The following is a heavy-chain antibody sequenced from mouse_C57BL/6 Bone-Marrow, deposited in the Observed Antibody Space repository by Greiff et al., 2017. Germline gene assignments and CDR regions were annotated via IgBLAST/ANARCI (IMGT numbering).Heavy chain of an antibody. D-gene: IGHD4-1*01. Sequence: QVQLQQSGAELVRPGASVTLSCKASGYTFTDYEMHWVKQTPVHGLEWIGAIDPETGGTAYNQKFKGKAILTSDKFSSTAYMELRSLTSEDSAVYYCTRLTGFFDYWGQGTTLTVSS. CDR1: GYTFTDYE. CDR3: TRLTGFFDY. J-gene: IGHJ2*01. V-gene: IGHV1-15*01. CDR2: IDPETGGT.